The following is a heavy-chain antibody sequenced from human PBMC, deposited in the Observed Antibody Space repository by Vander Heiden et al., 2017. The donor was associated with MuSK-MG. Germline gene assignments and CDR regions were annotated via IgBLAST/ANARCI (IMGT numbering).Heavy chain of an antibody. CDR1: GGTFSSYA. CDR2: IIPIFGTA. J-gene: IGHJ6*02. V-gene: IGHV1-69*01. D-gene: IGHD2-2*01. CDR3: ARVVVRAAISGYYYYGMDV. Sequence: QVQLVQSGAEVKKPGSSVKVSCKASGGTFSSYAISWVRQAPGQGLEWMGGIIPIFGTANYAQKFQGRVTITADESTGTAYMELSSLRSEDTAVYYCARVVVRAAISGYYYYGMDVWGQGTTVTVSS.